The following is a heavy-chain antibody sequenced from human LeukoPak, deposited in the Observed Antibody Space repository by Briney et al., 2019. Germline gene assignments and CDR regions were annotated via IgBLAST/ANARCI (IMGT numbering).Heavy chain of an antibody. J-gene: IGHJ5*02. CDR2: MNPNRGNT. D-gene: IGHD2-15*01. V-gene: IGHV1-8*03. CDR1: GYTFTSYD. CDR3: ARAYPVYCSGGSCYLGGNWFDP. Sequence: ASVKVSCKASGYTFTSYDINWVRQATGQGLEWMGWMNPNRGNTGYAQKFQGRVTITRNTSISTAYMELSSLRSEDTAVYYCARAYPVYCSGGSCYLGGNWFDPWGQGRLVTVSS.